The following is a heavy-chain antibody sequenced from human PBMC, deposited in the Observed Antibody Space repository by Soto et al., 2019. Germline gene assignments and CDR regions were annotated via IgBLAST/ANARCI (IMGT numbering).Heavy chain of an antibody. CDR1: RFIFSDYA. Sequence: DVQLLQSGGGLVQPGGSLTLSCAASRFIFSDYAMNWVRQAPGKGLEWVSSIGGSNTDRDYADSVKGRFIISRDNSKNTMYLQMNSLRDDDTDVYYCEKDAVSYNGKWDWFDSWGQGTLVTFAS. CDR2: IGGSNTDR. D-gene: IGHD1-26*01. CDR3: EKDAVSYNGKWDWFDS. J-gene: IGHJ5*01. V-gene: IGHV3-23*01.